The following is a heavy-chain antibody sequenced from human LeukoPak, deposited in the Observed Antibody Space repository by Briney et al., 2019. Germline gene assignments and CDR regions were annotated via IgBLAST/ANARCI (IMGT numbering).Heavy chain of an antibody. CDR1: GFTFSSHS. CDR3: ARDLSSSTSCYSY. CDR2: ISPSGNYI. J-gene: IGHJ4*02. D-gene: IGHD2-2*01. Sequence: GGSLRLSCAASGFTFSSHSMNWVRQAPGKGLEWVSSISPSGNYIYYADSVEGRFTTSRDNAKNSLYLQMNSLRAEDTAVYYCARDLSSSTSCYSYWGQGTLVTVSS. V-gene: IGHV3-21*01.